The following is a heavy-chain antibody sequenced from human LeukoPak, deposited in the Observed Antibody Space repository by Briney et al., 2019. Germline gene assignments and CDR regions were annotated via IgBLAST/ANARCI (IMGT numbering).Heavy chain of an antibody. J-gene: IGHJ1*01. D-gene: IGHD6-19*01. V-gene: IGHV3-23*01. Sequence: GGSLRLSCAASGFTFSTYAMNWVRQAPGKGLEWVSAVSGDGGRTYYADSVKGRFTISRDNSKNTLYLQVNSLRAEDTAVYYCAKAGDSSGWGPQYFYHWGQGTLVTVSS. CDR3: AKAGDSSGWGPQYFYH. CDR2: VSGDGGRT. CDR1: GFTFSTYA.